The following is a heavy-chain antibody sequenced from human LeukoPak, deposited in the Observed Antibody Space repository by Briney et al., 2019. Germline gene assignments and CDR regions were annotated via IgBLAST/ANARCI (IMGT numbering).Heavy chain of an antibody. J-gene: IGHJ4*02. D-gene: IGHD3-22*01. V-gene: IGHV3-23*01. CDR1: GFTFSSYA. CDR3: AKRFESRSFDY. Sequence: GRSLRLSCAASGFTFSSYAMSWVRQAPGKGLEWVSAISGSGGSTYYADSVKGRFNISRDNSKNTLYLQMNSLRAEDTAVYYCAKRFESRSFDYWGQGTLVTVSS. CDR2: ISGSGGST.